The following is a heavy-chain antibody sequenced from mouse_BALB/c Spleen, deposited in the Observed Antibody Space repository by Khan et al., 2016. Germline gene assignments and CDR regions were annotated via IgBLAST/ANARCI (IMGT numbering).Heavy chain of an antibody. D-gene: IGHD2-4*01. CDR1: GYTFTNYG. CDR2: INTYTGEP. CDR3: ARDVITTRWSSAY. Sequence: QIQLVQSGPELKKPGETVKISCKASGYTFTNYGMNWVKQAPGKGLKWMGWINTYTGEPTYADDFKGRFAFSLETSASTAYLQINNLKNEDTATYFCARDVITTRWSSAYWGQGTLVTVSA. J-gene: IGHJ3*01. V-gene: IGHV9-3-1*01.